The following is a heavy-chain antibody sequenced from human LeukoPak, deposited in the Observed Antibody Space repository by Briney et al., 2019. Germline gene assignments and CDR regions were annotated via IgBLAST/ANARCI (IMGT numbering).Heavy chain of an antibody. CDR2: INPNSGAT. J-gene: IGHJ5*02. CDR3: ARTGTPTADWFDP. CDR1: GYTFTVYY. V-gene: IGHV1-2*02. D-gene: IGHD1-1*01. Sequence: GASVNVSFRASGYTFTVYYMHWVRQAPGQGLEWMGWINPNSGATNYAQNFQGRVTMTRDTSISTAYMELSRLRSDDTAFYYCARTGTPTADWFDPWGQGTLVTVSS.